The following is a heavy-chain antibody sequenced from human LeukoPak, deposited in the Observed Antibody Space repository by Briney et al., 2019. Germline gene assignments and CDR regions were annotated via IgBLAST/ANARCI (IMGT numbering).Heavy chain of an antibody. D-gene: IGHD5-12*01. J-gene: IGHJ4*02. CDR3: ARSRGGYSGYEPHY. CDR1: GGSISSYY. CDR2: IYYSGST. Sequence: SETLSLTCTVSGGSISSYYWSWIRQPPGKGLEWIGYIYYSGSTNYNPSLKSRVTISVDTSKNQFSLKLSSVTAADTAVYYCARSRGGYSGYEPHYWGQGTLVTVSS. V-gene: IGHV4-59*08.